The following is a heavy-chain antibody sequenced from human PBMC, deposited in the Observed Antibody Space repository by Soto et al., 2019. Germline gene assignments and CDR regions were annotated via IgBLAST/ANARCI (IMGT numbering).Heavy chain of an antibody. CDR3: ARGGEIVVVVSTTGRYFDY. CDR2: INHSGST. Sequence: QVQLQQWGAGLLKPSETLSLTCAVYGGSFSGYYWTWIRQPPGKGLEWIGEINHSGSTNYNPSLKSRVTISVETSKNQFSLKLSSVTAADTAVYYWARGGEIVVVVSTTGRYFDYWGQGTLVTVSS. J-gene: IGHJ4*02. CDR1: GGSFSGYY. V-gene: IGHV4-34*01. D-gene: IGHD2-15*01.